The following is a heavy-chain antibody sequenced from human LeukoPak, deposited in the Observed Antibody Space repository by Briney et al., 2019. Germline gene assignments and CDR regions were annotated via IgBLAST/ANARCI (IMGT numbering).Heavy chain of an antibody. Sequence: SETLSLTCTVSGGSISSSSYYWSWIRQPPGKGLEWIGYIYYSGSTNYSPSLKSRVTISVDTSKNQFSLKLSSVTAADTAVYYCARIIVGATRNHYMDVWGKGTTVTVSS. CDR2: IYYSGST. CDR1: GGSISSSSYY. CDR3: ARIIVGATRNHYMDV. D-gene: IGHD1-26*01. V-gene: IGHV4-61*05. J-gene: IGHJ6*03.